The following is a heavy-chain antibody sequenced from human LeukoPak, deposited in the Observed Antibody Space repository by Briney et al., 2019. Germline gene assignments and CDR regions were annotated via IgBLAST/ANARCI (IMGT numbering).Heavy chain of an antibody. CDR2: ISSSSSYI. Sequence: GRSLRLSCAASGFTFSSYTMNWVRQAPGKGLEWVSSISSSSSYIYYADSVKGRFTISRDNAKNSLYLQMNSLRAEDTAVYYCARDNYDILTGYYKWAFDIWGQGTMVTVSS. CDR3: ARDNYDILTGYYKWAFDI. J-gene: IGHJ3*02. CDR1: GFTFSSYT. D-gene: IGHD3-9*01. V-gene: IGHV3-21*06.